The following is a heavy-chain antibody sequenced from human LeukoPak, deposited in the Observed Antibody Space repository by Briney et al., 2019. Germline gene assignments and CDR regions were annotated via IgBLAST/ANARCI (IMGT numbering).Heavy chain of an antibody. D-gene: IGHD3-3*02. CDR3: ASHFWSGYFYDY. J-gene: IGHJ4*02. V-gene: IGHV4-34*01. CDR1: GGSFSGYY. CDR2: INHSGST. Sequence: PSETLSLTCAVYGGSFSGYYWSWIRQPPGKGLAWIGEINHSGSTNYNPSLKSRVTISVDTSKNQFSLKLSSVTAADTAVYYCASHFWSGYFYDYWGQGTLVTVSS.